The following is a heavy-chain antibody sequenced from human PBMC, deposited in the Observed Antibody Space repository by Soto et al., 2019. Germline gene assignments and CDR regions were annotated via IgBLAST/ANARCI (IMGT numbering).Heavy chain of an antibody. CDR1: GGSISSGGYY. Sequence: SETLSLTCTVSGGSISSGGYYWSWIRQHPGKGLEWIGYICYSGSTYYNPSLKSRVTISVDTSKNQFSLKLSSVTAADTAVYYWARAHGGERVDWSAPGGQGPLVTFS. CDR3: ARAHGGERVDWSAP. V-gene: IGHV4-31*03. J-gene: IGHJ5*02. D-gene: IGHD2-21*01. CDR2: ICYSGST.